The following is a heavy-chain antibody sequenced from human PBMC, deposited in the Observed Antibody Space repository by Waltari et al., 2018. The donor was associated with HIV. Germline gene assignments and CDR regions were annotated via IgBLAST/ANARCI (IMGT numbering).Heavy chain of an antibody. J-gene: IGHJ4*02. V-gene: IGHV4-39*01. D-gene: IGHD6-19*01. CDR2: IYYWGGT. CDR1: GGSISSTTYY. CDR3: TRLGSLRSGPPF. Sequence: QLQLQESGPGLVKPSETLSLTCTVSGGSISSTTYYWGWIRQPPGKGLGWLGGIYYWGGTYYNPALKSRVTISVDTSKNQFSLSLTSVTAADTALYYCTRLGSLRSGPPFWGQGTLVTVSS.